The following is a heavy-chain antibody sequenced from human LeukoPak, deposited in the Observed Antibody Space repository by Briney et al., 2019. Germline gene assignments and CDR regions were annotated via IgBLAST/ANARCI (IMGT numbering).Heavy chain of an antibody. V-gene: IGHV4-61*02. CDR1: GGSISSGSYY. CDR2: IYTSGST. D-gene: IGHD3-22*01. Sequence: SETLSLTCTVSGGSISSGSYYWSWIRQPAGKGLEWIGRIYTSGSTNYNPSLKSRVTISVDTSKNQFSLKLSSVTAADTAVYYCARDGHYYDGSGYWALFDPWGQGTLVTVSS. CDR3: ARDGHYYDGSGYWALFDP. J-gene: IGHJ5*02.